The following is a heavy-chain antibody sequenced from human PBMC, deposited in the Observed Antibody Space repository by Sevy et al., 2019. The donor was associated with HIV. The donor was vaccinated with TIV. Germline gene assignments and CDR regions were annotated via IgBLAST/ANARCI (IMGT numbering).Heavy chain of an antibody. J-gene: IGHJ6*03. Sequence: GESLKISCAASGFTFSDHYVDWVRQAPGKGLEWVGRIRNRPNSYTTEYAASVKGRFTISRDDSRNSVYLKMNSLKTLDSAVYYCVRGPNCGVGGCQQISPYCLDVWGKGATVTVSS. CDR1: GFTFSDHY. D-gene: IGHD2-15*01. V-gene: IGHV3-72*01. CDR3: VRGPNCGVGGCQQISPYCLDV. CDR2: IRNRPNSYTT.